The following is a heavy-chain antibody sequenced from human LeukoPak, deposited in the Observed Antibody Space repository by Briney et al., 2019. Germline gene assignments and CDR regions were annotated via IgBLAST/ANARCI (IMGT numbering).Heavy chain of an antibody. J-gene: IGHJ6*03. CDR1: GGSIGTYY. Sequence: SETLSLTCTVSGGSIGTYYWSWIRQSPGKGLEWIGYIYVTGSTRYNPYLQSRVTTSVDTSRNQFFLKMSSVTAADTAVYYCARHIGGGIEDMDVWGKGTKVTVSS. CDR2: IYVTGST. D-gene: IGHD3-16*02. CDR3: ARHIGGGIEDMDV. V-gene: IGHV4-59*08.